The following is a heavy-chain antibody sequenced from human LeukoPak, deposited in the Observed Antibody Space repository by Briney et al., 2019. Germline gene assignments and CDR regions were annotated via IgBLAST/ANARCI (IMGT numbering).Heavy chain of an antibody. V-gene: IGHV3-23*01. D-gene: IGHD3-22*01. J-gene: IGHJ4*02. CDR2: ISGSGGST. CDR3: AKRGVVIRVILVGFHKEAYYFDS. CDR1: GITLSNYG. Sequence: PGGPLRLSCAVSGITLSNYGMSWVRQAPGKGLEWVAGISGSGGSTNYADSVKGRFTISRDNPKNTLYLQMNILRAEDTAVYFCAKRGVVIRVILVGFHKEAYYFDSWGQGALVTVSS.